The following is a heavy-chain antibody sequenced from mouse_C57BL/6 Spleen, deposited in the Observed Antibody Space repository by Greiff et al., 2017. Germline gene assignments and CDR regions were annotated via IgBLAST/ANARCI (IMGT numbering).Heavy chain of an antibody. J-gene: IGHJ4*01. CDR3: ARCTVVADYYAMDY. Sequence: QVQLQQPGAELVKPGASVKLSCKASGYTFTSYWMQWVKQRPGQGLEWIGEIDPSDSYTNYNQKFKGKATLTVDTSSSTAYMQLSSLTSEDSAVYYCARCTVVADYYAMDYGGQGTSVTVSS. V-gene: IGHV1-50*01. CDR1: GYTFTSYW. D-gene: IGHD1-1*01. CDR2: IDPSDSYT.